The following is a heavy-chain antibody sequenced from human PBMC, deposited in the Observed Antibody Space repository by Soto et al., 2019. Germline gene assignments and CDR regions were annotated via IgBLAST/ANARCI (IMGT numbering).Heavy chain of an antibody. D-gene: IGHD3-10*01. V-gene: IGHV4-59*01. CDR2: IYYLGST. CDR3: ARDGYDGSGSPHPAY. J-gene: IGHJ4*02. CDR1: GGSMSEYF. Sequence: SETLSLTCSVSGGSMSEYFWSLIRQSPGKGLECIGYIYYLGSTDYNPSLKSRVTISVDTSKRQFSLRLTSVTAADTAVYYCARDGYDGSGSPHPAYSAPGTQVTVSS.